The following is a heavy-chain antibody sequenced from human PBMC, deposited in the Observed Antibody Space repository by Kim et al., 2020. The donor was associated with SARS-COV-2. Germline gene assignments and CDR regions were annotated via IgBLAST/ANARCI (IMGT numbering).Heavy chain of an antibody. CDR2: STI. Sequence: STIYYADSVKSRFTIYRDNAKNSLYLQMNSLRDEDTAVYYCARVRGGANDYWGQGTLVTVSS. CDR3: ARVRGGANDY. J-gene: IGHJ4*02. D-gene: IGHD3-10*01. V-gene: IGHV3-48*02.